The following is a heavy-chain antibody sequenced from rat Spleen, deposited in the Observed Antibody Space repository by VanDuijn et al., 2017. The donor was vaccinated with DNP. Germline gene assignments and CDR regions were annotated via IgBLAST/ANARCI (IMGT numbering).Heavy chain of an antibody. CDR2: ITSGGTNT. D-gene: IGHD5-1*01. J-gene: IGHJ2*01. CDR3: ARKDWEGGGFDY. Sequence: EVQLVESGGGLVQPGRSLKLSCAASGFTFSNYYMAWVRQAPTKGLEWVAPITSGGTNTFCPDSVKGRFTLSRDNAKSTLYLQMDSLRSEDTATYYCARKDWEGGGFDYWGQGVMVTVSS. V-gene: IGHV5-25*01. CDR1: GFTFSNYY.